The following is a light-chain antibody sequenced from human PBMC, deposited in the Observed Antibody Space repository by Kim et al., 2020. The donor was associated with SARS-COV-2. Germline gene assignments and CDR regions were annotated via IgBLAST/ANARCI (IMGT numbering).Light chain of an antibody. V-gene: IGLV1-51*01. CDR3: GTWDSSLSANWV. CDR1: SSNIGNNY. J-gene: IGLJ3*02. CDR2: DNN. Sequence: QSVLTQPPSVSAAPGQKVTISCSGSSSNIGNNYVSWYQQLPGTAPKLLIYDNNKRPSGIPDRFSGSKSGTSATLGITGLRTGDEADYYCGTWDSSLSANWVFGGGTQLTVL.